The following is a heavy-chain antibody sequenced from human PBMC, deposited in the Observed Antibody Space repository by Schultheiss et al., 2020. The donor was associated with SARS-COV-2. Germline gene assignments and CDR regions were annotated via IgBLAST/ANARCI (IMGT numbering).Heavy chain of an antibody. Sequence: GGSLRLSCKASGYTFTSYDINWVRQATGQGLEWMGWMNPNSGNTGYAQKFQGRVTMTRNTSISTAYMELSSLRSEDTAVYYCARRYYYDSSGYYRLGFDPWGQGTLVTVSS. CDR1: GYTFTSYD. D-gene: IGHD3-22*01. CDR3: ARRYYYDSSGYYRLGFDP. V-gene: IGHV1-8*01. J-gene: IGHJ5*02. CDR2: MNPNSGNT.